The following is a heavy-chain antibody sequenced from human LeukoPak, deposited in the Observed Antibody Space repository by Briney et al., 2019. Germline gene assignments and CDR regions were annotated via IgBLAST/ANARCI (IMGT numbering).Heavy chain of an antibody. CDR2: IKQDGSEK. CDR1: GFTFSSYW. Sequence: GGSLRLSCAASGFTFSSYWMSWVRQAPGKGLEWVANIKQDGSEKYYVASVKGRFTISRDNAKNSLYLQMNSLRAEDTAVYYCARDQKQWLVRYYYYYMDVWGKGTTVTVSS. CDR3: ARDQKQWLVRYYYYYMDV. V-gene: IGHV3-7*01. J-gene: IGHJ6*03. D-gene: IGHD6-19*01.